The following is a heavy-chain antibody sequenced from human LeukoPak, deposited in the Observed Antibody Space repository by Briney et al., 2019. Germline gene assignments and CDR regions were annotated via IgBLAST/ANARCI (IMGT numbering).Heavy chain of an antibody. CDR2: ISGRDDST. J-gene: IGHJ6*03. D-gene: IGHD3-10*01. Sequence: GGSLRLSCAASGFTFSSYAMSWVRQAPGKGLEWVSTISGRDDSTYYADSVKGRFTISRDNSKNTLYLQMNSLRAEDTAVYYCAKVMVRGVPRLTNYYYYYYMDVWGKGTTVTISS. CDR1: GFTFSSYA. V-gene: IGHV3-23*01. CDR3: AKVMVRGVPRLTNYYYYYYMDV.